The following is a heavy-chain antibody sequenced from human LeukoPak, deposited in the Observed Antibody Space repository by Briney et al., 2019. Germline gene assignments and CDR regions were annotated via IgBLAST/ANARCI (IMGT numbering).Heavy chain of an antibody. V-gene: IGHV3-30*02. D-gene: IGHD1-1*01. CDR3: AKDKDPWKSTSISDFDY. CDR2: IRYDGSNK. Sequence: GGSLRLSCAASGFTFSSYGMHWVRQAPGKGLEWVAFIRYDGSNKYYADSVKDRFTISRDNSKNTLYLQMNSLRAEDTAMYFCAKDKDPWKSTSISDFDYWGQGTLVTVSS. CDR1: GFTFSSYG. J-gene: IGHJ4*02.